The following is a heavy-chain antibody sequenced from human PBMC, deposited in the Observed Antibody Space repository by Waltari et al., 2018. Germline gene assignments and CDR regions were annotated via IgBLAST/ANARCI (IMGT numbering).Heavy chain of an antibody. CDR2: ISGSGGST. J-gene: IGHJ4*02. D-gene: IGHD3-10*01. CDR3: AKISGSYYKGGLDY. Sequence: EVQLLESGGGLVQPGGSLRLSCAASGFTFSSYAMGWVRQAPGKGLEWVSAISGSGGSTYYADSVKGRFTISRDNSKNTLYLQMNSLRAEDTAVYYCAKISGSYYKGGLDYWGQGTLVTVSS. V-gene: IGHV3-23*01. CDR1: GFTFSSYA.